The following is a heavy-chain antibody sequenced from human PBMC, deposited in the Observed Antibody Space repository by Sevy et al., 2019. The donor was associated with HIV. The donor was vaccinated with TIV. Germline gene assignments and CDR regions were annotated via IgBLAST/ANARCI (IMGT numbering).Heavy chain of an antibody. CDR2: IYYSGST. CDR3: ARVGRHNWFDP. V-gene: IGHV4-31*03. CDR1: GGSISSGGYY. Sequence: SETMSLTCTVSGGSISSGGYYWSWIRQHPGKGLEWIGYIYYSGSTYYNPSLKSRVTISVDTSKNQFSLKLSSVTAADTAVYYCARVGRHNWFDPWGQGTLVTVSS. J-gene: IGHJ5*02. D-gene: IGHD3-10*01.